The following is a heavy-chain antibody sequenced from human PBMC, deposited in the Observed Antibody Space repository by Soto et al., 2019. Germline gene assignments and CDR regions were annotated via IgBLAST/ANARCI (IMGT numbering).Heavy chain of an antibody. CDR3: ARDQRRLWRTVTNPYGMDV. CDR2: ISSSGSTI. V-gene: IGHV3-11*01. Sequence: PGGSLRLSCAASGFTFSDYYMSWIRQAPGKGLEWFSYISSSGSTIYYADSVKGRFTISRDNAKNSLYLQMNSLRAEDTAVYYCARDQRRLWRTVTNPYGMDVWGQGTTVTVSS. D-gene: IGHD4-17*01. CDR1: GFTFSDYY. J-gene: IGHJ6*02.